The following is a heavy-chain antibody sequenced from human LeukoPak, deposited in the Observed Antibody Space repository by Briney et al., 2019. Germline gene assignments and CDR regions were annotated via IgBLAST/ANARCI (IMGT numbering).Heavy chain of an antibody. CDR2: ISGSGGST. CDR3: ANVARGYYFDY. CDR1: GFTFSGCA. V-gene: IGHV3-23*01. J-gene: IGHJ4*02. Sequence: PGGPLRLSCAASGFTFSGCAMSWVRQAPGKGLEWVSAISGSGGSTYYADSVKGRFTISRDNSKNTLYLQMNSLRAEDTAVYYCANVARGYYFDYWGQGTLVTVSS.